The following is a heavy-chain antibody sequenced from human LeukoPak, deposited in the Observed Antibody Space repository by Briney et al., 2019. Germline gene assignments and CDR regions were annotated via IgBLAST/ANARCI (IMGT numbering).Heavy chain of an antibody. CDR1: GGSISSSSYY. Sequence: SETLSLTCTVSGGSISSSSYYWGWIRQPPGKGLEWIGSIYYSGSTYYNPSLKSRVTISVDTSKNQFSLKLSSVTAADTAVYYCASLEGGQWLAGVFDYWGQGTLVTVSS. V-gene: IGHV4-39*01. CDR3: ASLEGGQWLAGVFDY. D-gene: IGHD6-19*01. CDR2: IYYSGST. J-gene: IGHJ4*02.